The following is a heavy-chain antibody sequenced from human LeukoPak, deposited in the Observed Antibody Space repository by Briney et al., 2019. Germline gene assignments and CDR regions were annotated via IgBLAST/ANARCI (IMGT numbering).Heavy chain of an antibody. CDR1: GDSISSDY. CDR2: IYYSGST. J-gene: IGHJ4*02. V-gene: IGHV4-59*01. CDR3: ARGDIVALRYFDY. D-gene: IGHD5-12*01. Sequence: PSETLSLTCAVSGDSISSDYWSWVRQPPGKGLEWIGYIYYSGSTNYNPSLKSRVTISVDTSKNQFSLKLSSVTAADTAVYYCARGDIVALRYFDYWGQGTLVTVSS.